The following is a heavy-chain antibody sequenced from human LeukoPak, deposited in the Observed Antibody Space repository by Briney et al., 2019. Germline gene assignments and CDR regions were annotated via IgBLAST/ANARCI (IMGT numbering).Heavy chain of an antibody. CDR2: ISGSYIST. V-gene: IGHV3-23*01. D-gene: IGHD2-15*01. CDR1: GFTFSAYG. CDR3: ARDQLNRFCSGGSCSITPKY. Sequence: GGSLRLSCAASGFTFSAYGMNWVRQAPGEGLEWVSAISGSYISTYYADSVKGRFTISRDNSRNTVYLQMNSLRAEDTAIYYCARDQLNRFCSGGSCSITPKYWGQGTLVTVSS. J-gene: IGHJ4*02.